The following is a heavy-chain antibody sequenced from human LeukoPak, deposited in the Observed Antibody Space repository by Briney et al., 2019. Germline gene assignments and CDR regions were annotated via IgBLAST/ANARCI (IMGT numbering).Heavy chain of an antibody. D-gene: IGHD6-13*01. Sequence: ASVKVSCKASGGTFSSYAISWVRQAPGQGLEWMGGIIPIFGTANYAQKFQGRVTITADKSTSTAYMELSSVTAADTAVYYCARARWEPGIAGIMYYFGYWGQGTLVTVSS. CDR3: ARARWEPGIAGIMYYFGY. J-gene: IGHJ4*02. CDR2: IIPIFGTA. CDR1: GGTFSSYA. V-gene: IGHV1-69*06.